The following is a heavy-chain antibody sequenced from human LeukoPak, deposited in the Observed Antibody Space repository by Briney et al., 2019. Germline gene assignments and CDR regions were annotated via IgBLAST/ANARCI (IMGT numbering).Heavy chain of an antibody. D-gene: IGHD2/OR15-2a*01. J-gene: IGHJ4*02. CDR2: INHSGST. Sequence: ASETLSLTCAVYGGSFSGYYWSWIRQPPGKGLEWIGEINHSGSTSYNPSLKSRVTISLETSKNQFSLKLSSVTAADTAVYYCAGHHPRNTVDFWGQGTLVTVSS. V-gene: IGHV4-34*01. CDR3: AGHHPRNTVDF. CDR1: GGSFSGYY.